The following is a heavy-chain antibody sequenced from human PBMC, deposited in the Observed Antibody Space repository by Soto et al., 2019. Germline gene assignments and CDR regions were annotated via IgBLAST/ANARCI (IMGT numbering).Heavy chain of an antibody. D-gene: IGHD1-26*01. CDR3: ARRNLGATPDAFDI. V-gene: IGHV4-34*01. CDR2: INHSGST. Sequence: PSETLSLTCAVYGGSFSGYYWSWIRQPPGKGLEWIGEINHSGSTNYNPSLKSRVTISVDTSKNQFSLKLSSVTAADTAVYYCARRNLGATPDAFDIWGQGTMVTVSS. CDR1: GGSFSGYY. J-gene: IGHJ3*02.